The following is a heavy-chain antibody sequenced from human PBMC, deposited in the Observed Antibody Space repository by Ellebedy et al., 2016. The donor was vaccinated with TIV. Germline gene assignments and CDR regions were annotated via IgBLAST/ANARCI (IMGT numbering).Heavy chain of an antibody. CDR2: IYYSGST. D-gene: IGHD2-2*01. CDR1: GGSVSSGSYY. V-gene: IGHV4-61*01. CDR3: ARDVRGTSHWFNP. Sequence: SETLSLTXTVSGGSVSSGSYYWSWMRQPPGKGLEWIGYIYYSGSTNYNPSLKSRVTISVDTSKNQFSLKLSSVTAADTAVYYCARDVRGTSHWFNPWGQGTLVTVSS. J-gene: IGHJ5*02.